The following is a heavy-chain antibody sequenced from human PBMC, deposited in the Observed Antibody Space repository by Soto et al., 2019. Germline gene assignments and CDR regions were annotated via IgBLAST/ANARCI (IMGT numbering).Heavy chain of an antibody. V-gene: IGHV4-34*01. CDR3: ARARFSQWSQDYYGLDV. Sequence: KPSETLSLTCGLSGSLPVGSLSTYFWTWIRQPPGKGLEWIGEINHSGSPNYSPSLRGRVTISLDTSKKQFSLNLSSLTAADTAVYFCARARFSQWSQDYYGLDVWGQGTTVTVSS. CDR2: INHSGSP. J-gene: IGHJ6*02. D-gene: IGHD3-3*01. CDR1: GSLPVGSLSTYF.